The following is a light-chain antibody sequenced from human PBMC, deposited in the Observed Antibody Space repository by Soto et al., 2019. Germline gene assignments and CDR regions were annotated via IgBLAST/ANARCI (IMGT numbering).Light chain of an antibody. Sequence: QSVLTQPASVSGSPGQSITISCTGTSSDVGGYNYVSWYQQHPGKAPKLMIYGVYDRPSGISDRFSGSKSGNTASLTIFGLQVEDEAVYYCSSYTSVSTLPWVFGTGTKVTVL. CDR3: SSYTSVSTLPWV. CDR1: SSDVGGYNY. J-gene: IGLJ1*01. V-gene: IGLV2-14*01. CDR2: GVY.